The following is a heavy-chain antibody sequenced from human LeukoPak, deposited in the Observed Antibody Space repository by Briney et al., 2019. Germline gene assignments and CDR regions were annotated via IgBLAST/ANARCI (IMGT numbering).Heavy chain of an antibody. V-gene: IGHV3-33*08. CDR3: AREPGITGTGFFDY. CDR2: IWYDGSNK. J-gene: IGHJ4*02. D-gene: IGHD1-20*01. Sequence: PGGSLRLSCAASGFTFSSYAMSWVRQAPGKGLEWVAVIWYDGSNKYYADSVKGRFTISRDNSKNTLYLQMNSLRAEDTAVYYCAREPGITGTGFFDYWGQGTLVTVSS. CDR1: GFTFSSYA.